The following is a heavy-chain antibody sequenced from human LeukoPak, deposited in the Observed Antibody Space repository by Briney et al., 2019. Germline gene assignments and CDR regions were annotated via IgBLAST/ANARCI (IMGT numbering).Heavy chain of an antibody. V-gene: IGHV3-74*01. CDR3: ASSYYDFWSAVSGAFDT. CDR2: INTDGSST. Sequence: GGSLRLSCAASGFTFSSYWMHWVRQAPGKGLVWVSRINTDGSSTNYADSVKGRFTISRDNAKNTLYLQMNSLRAEDTAVYYCASSYYDFWSAVSGAFDTWGQGTMVTVSS. J-gene: IGHJ3*02. D-gene: IGHD3-3*01. CDR1: GFTFSSYW.